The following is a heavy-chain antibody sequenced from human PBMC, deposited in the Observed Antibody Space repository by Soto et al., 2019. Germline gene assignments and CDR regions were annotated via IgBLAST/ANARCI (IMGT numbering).Heavy chain of an antibody. CDR3: ARGSYYYDSSGYYHY. J-gene: IGHJ4*02. CDR2: ISGSGGST. CDR1: GLTFSSYA. Sequence: PGGSLRLSCAASGLTFSSYAMSWVRQAPGKGLEWVSAISGSGGSTYYADSVKGRFTISRDNSKNTLYLQMNSLRAEDTAVYYCARGSYYYDSSGYYHYWGQGTLVTVSS. D-gene: IGHD3-22*01. V-gene: IGHV3-23*01.